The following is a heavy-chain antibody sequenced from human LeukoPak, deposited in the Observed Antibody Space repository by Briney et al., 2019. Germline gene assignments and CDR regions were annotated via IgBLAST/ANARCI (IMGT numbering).Heavy chain of an antibody. CDR3: ARDFAVTTSDY. J-gene: IGHJ4*02. D-gene: IGHD4-17*01. V-gene: IGHV3-30*04. CDR1: GFTFSNYA. Sequence: PGGSLRLSCAASGFTFSNYAMHWVRQAPGKGLEWVAVISYDGSNKYYADSVKGRFTISRDNSKNTLYLQMNSLRAEDTAVYYCARDFAVTTSDYWGQGTLVTVSS. CDR2: ISYDGSNK.